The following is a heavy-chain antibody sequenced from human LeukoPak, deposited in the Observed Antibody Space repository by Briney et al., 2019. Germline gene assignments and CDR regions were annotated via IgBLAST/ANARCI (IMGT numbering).Heavy chain of an antibody. CDR1: GGSISSYY. Sequence: SETLSLTCTGSGGSISSYYWSWIRQPPGKGLEWIGYIYYSGSTNYNPSLKSRVTISVDTSKNQFSLKLSSVTAADTAVYYCARATNYYYYGMDVWGQGTTVTVSS. CDR2: IYYSGST. J-gene: IGHJ6*02. V-gene: IGHV4-59*01. CDR3: ARATNYYYYGMDV.